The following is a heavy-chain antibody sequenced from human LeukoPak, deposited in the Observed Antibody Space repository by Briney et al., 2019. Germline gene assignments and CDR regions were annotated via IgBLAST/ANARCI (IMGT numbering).Heavy chain of an antibody. CDR2: IYTSGST. Sequence: PSETLSLTCTVSGGSISSYYWSWIRQPPGKGLEWIGYIYTSGSTNYNPSLKSRVTISVDTSKNQFSLKLSSVTAADTAVYYCAREDYYDSSGYRGDAFDIWGQGTMVTVSS. D-gene: IGHD3-22*01. J-gene: IGHJ3*02. V-gene: IGHV4-4*08. CDR1: GGSISSYY. CDR3: AREDYYDSSGYRGDAFDI.